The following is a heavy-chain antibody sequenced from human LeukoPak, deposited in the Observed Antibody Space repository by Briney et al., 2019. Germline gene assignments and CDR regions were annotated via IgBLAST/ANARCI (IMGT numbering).Heavy chain of an antibody. J-gene: IGHJ4*02. Sequence: GGSLRLSCAASGFTFSSYAMHWVRQAPGKGLEYVSAISSNGGSTYYANSVKGRFTISRDNSKNTLYLQMGSLRAEDMAMYYCARGDYYDSSGYYLNDYWGQGTLVTVSS. CDR2: ISSNGGST. CDR1: GFTFSSYA. CDR3: ARGDYYDSSGYYLNDY. V-gene: IGHV3-64*01. D-gene: IGHD3-22*01.